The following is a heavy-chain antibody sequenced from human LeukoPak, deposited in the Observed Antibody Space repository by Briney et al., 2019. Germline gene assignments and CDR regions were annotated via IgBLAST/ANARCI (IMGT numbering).Heavy chain of an antibody. Sequence: SETLSLTCGVSGDSIRSSIYYWGWIRQPPGKGLEWIGSVYYDGSAYYNPSLKSRVTISVDTSKNQLSLKLSSVTAADTAVYYCARWSSSWYYFDYWGQGTLATVSS. V-gene: IGHV4-39*01. J-gene: IGHJ4*02. CDR1: GDSIRSSIYY. CDR3: ARWSSSWYYFDY. CDR2: VYYDGSA. D-gene: IGHD6-13*01.